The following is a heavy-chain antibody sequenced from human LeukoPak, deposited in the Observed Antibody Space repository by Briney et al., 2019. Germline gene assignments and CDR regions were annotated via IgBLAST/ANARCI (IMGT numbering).Heavy chain of an antibody. CDR1: GYSFTTYW. V-gene: IGHV5-51*07. CDR2: IYPGDSDT. Sequence: GESLKISCKGSGYSFTTYWIGWVHQMPGKGLEWMGIIYPGDSDTRYSPSFQGQVTISVDKSISTAYLQWSSLKASDTAIYYCARHPEFGGHYGDYPKFEYWGQGTLVTVSS. CDR3: ARHPEFGGHYGDYPKFEY. D-gene: IGHD4-17*01. J-gene: IGHJ4*02.